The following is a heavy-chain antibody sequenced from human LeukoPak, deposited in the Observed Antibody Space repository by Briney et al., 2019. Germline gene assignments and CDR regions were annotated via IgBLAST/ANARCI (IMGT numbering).Heavy chain of an antibody. CDR2: INPSGGST. Sequence: ASVKVSCMASGYTFTCYYMHWLRQAPGQGLEWMGIINPSGGSTSYAQKFQGRVTMTRDTSTSTVYMELSSLRSEDTAVYYCARGEYSGGSCYPECLNFVYWGQGTLVTVSS. CDR1: GYTFTCYY. J-gene: IGHJ4*02. D-gene: IGHD2-15*01. CDR3: ARGEYSGGSCYPECLNFVY. V-gene: IGHV1-46*01.